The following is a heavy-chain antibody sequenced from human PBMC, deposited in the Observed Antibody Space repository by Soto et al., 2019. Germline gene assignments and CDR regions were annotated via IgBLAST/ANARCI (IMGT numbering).Heavy chain of an antibody. D-gene: IGHD2-2*01. V-gene: IGHV4-59*01. J-gene: IGHJ4*02. CDR3: ARYNSYAIDY. Sequence: NPSETLSLTCTVSGGSISNYYWSWIRQPPGKGLEWIANIHYSGTTNYNPSLASRVTISVDTSKNQFSLKLTSVTAADRAIYYCARYNSYAIDYWGRGTLVTVSS. CDR1: GGSISNYY. CDR2: IHYSGTT.